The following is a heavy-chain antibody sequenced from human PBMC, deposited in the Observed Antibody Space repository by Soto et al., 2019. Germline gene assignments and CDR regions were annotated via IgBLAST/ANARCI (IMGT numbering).Heavy chain of an antibody. J-gene: IGHJ4*02. CDR1: GYRFTNYW. CDR2: IDPSDSYS. V-gene: IGHV5-10-1*03. Sequence: EVQLVQSGAEVKKPGESLRISCKGSGYRFTNYWISWVRQMPGKGLEWMGRIDPSDSYSNYSPSFQGHVTISADKSISTAYLHWSSLKASDTAMYYCARHMGYYDGSWRCFDSWGQGILVTVSS. D-gene: IGHD3-22*01. CDR3: ARHMGYYDGSWRCFDS.